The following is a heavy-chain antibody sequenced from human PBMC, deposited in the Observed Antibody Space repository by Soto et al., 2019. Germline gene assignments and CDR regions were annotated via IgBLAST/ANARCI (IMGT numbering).Heavy chain of an antibody. D-gene: IGHD2-2*01. J-gene: IGHJ6*02. CDR3: TRDFLVAVPPEIRRGSWLHYYYGMDV. CDR2: IWYDGSKE. V-gene: IGHV3-33*01. CDR1: GFTFSSYG. Sequence: GGSLRLSCEASGFTFSSYGMHWVRQAPGKGLEWVAIIWYDGSKEYYADSVKGRFTISRDNSKNTLYLQMHTLRAEDTAVYYCTRDFLVAVPPEIRRGSWLHYYYGMDVWGQGTTGT.